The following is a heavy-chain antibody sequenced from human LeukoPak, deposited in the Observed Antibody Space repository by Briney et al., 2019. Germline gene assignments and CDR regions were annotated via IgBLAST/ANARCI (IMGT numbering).Heavy chain of an antibody. Sequence: SETLSLTCTVSGGSISSGGYYWNWIRQPPGKGLEWIGSIYHSGSTYYNPSLKSRVTISVDTSKNQFSLKLSSVTAADTAVYYCASGNATSDAFDIWGQGTMVTVSS. CDR3: ASGNATSDAFDI. J-gene: IGHJ3*02. CDR1: GGSISSGGYY. V-gene: IGHV4-39*07. CDR2: IYHSGST. D-gene: IGHD2-15*01.